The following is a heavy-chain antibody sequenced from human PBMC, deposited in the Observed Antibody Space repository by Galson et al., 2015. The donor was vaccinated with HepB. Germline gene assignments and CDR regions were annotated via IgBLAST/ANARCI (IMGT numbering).Heavy chain of an antibody. CDR2: IYSGGST. CDR1: GFTVSSNY. CDR3: ARASYYYDSSGYTYYFDY. Sequence: SLRLSCAASGFTVSSNYMSWVRQAPGKGLEWVSVIYSGGSTYYADSVKGRFTISRHNSKNTLYLQMNSLRAEDTAVYYCARASYYYDSSGYTYYFDYWGQGTLVTVSS. V-gene: IGHV3-53*04. J-gene: IGHJ4*02. D-gene: IGHD3-22*01.